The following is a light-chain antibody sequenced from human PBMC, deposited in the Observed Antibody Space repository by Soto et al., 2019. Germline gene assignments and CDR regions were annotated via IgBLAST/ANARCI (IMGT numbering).Light chain of an antibody. Sequence: QSALTQPASVSGSPGQSITISCTGTSGDIGSYNLVSWYQHHPGKAPQLMIYEVNKRPSGVSDRFSGSKSGNTASLTISGLQSEDETDYYCCSYAGSSTPFVFGTGTKLTVL. CDR3: CSYAGSSTPFV. CDR2: EVN. CDR1: SGDIGSYNL. V-gene: IGLV2-23*02. J-gene: IGLJ1*01.